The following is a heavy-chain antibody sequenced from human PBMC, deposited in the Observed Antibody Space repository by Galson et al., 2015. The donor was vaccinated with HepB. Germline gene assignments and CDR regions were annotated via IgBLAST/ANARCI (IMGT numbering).Heavy chain of an antibody. Sequence: PALVKPTQTLTLTCTFSGFSLSTSGMCVSWIRQPPGKALEWLARIDWDDDKYYSTSLKTRLTISKDTSKNQVVLTVTNMDPVDTATYYCAREVLVVRGVPHHHYGMDVWGQGTTVTVSS. V-gene: IGHV2-70*11. D-gene: IGHD3-10*01. CDR3: AREVLVVRGVPHHHYGMDV. J-gene: IGHJ6*02. CDR1: GFSLSTSGMC. CDR2: IDWDDDK.